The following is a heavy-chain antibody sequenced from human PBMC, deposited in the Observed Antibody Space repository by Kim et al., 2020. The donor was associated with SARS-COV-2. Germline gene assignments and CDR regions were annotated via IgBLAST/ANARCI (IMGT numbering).Heavy chain of an antibody. D-gene: IGHD3-22*01. Sequence: SETLSLTCAVYGGSFSGYYWSWIRQPPGKGLEWIGEINHSGSTNYNPSLKSRVTISVDTSKNQFSLKLSSVTAADTAVYYCARWLVGYYYDSSGYYRTRDDDYWGQGTLVTVSS. CDR2: INHSGST. CDR1: GGSFSGYY. CDR3: ARWLVGYYYDSSGYYRTRDDDY. J-gene: IGHJ4*02. V-gene: IGHV4-34*01.